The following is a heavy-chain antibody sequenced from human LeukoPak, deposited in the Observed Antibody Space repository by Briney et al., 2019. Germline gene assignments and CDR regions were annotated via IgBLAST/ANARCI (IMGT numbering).Heavy chain of an antibody. CDR3: ARDGYNFGAFDI. D-gene: IGHD5-24*01. CDR1: GYTFTSYY. J-gene: IGHJ3*02. CDR2: INPSGGST. V-gene: IGHV1-46*01. Sequence: ASVKVSCKASGYTFTSYYMHWVRQAPGQGLEWMGIINPSGGSTSYAQKFQGRVTMTRDTSISTAYMELSRLRSDDTAVYYCARDGYNFGAFDIWGQGTMVTVSS.